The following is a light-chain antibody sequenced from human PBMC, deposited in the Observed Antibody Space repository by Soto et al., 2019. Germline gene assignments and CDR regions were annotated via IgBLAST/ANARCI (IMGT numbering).Light chain of an antibody. CDR2: AAS. J-gene: IGKJ2*01. CDR3: QQSCRSPYT. CDR1: QSINIY. V-gene: IGKV1-39*01. Sequence: IQMTQSPSSLSASVGDRVTVTCRASQSINIYLNWYQQKPGKAPTLLIYAASNLQSGVPSRFSGGGSRTDFTLTISSLQAEDFATYYCQQSCRSPYTFGQGNKLEIK.